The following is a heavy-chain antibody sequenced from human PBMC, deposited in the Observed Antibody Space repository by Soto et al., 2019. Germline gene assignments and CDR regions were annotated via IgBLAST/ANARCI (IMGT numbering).Heavy chain of an antibody. V-gene: IGHV3-21*01. CDR1: GFTFSSYS. Sequence: GGSLRLSCAASGFTFSSYSMNWVRQAPGKGLEWVSSISSSSSYIYYADSVKGRFTISRDNAKNSLYLQMNSLRAEDTAVYYCARDRYYDILTGYYGPFDYWGQGTLVTVSS. CDR2: ISSSSSYI. CDR3: ARDRYYDILTGYYGPFDY. D-gene: IGHD3-9*01. J-gene: IGHJ4*02.